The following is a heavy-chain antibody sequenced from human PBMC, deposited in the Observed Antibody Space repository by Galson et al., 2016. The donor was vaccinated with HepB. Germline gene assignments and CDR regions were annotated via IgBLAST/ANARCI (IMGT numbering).Heavy chain of an antibody. CDR3: ARDEGFYNGMDV. J-gene: IGHJ6*02. CDR1: GDSINSGDYY. D-gene: IGHD2-2*02. V-gene: IGHV4-61*08. Sequence: ETLSLTCTVSGDSINSGDYYWSWIRQPPGKGLEWIGYIHNSGSTNYNPFLKSRVTIAVDTSKNQFSLKLSSVTAADTAVYYCARDEGFYNGMDVWGQGTTVTVSS. CDR2: IHNSGST.